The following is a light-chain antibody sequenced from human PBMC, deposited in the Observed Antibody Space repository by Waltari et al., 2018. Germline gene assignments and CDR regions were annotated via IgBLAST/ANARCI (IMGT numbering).Light chain of an antibody. CDR3: QQYKTYPLT. V-gene: IGKV1-5*03. Sequence: DIQMTQSPSTLSASVGDRVTITCRDSQSISTLLAWYQQKPGKTPKLLIYKASSLESGVPSTFSGSGSGTEFTLTISSLQPDDFATYYCQQYKTYPLTFGGGTKVEIK. J-gene: IGKJ4*01. CDR2: KAS. CDR1: QSISTL.